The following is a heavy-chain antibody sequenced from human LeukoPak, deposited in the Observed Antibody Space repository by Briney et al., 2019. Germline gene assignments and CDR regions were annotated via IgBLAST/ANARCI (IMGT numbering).Heavy chain of an antibody. CDR1: GFTVSSNY. J-gene: IGHJ4*02. D-gene: IGHD4-17*01. Sequence: GGSLRLSCAASGFTVSSNYMTWVRQAPGKGREGVSDFYSGGSTYYGDLGKGTVTISRDNSKNTLYLQMNSLRADDTAVYYCASEADDYGDYRSFGYWGQGTLVTVSS. V-gene: IGHV3-66*01. CDR2: FYSGGST. CDR3: ASEADDYGDYRSFGY.